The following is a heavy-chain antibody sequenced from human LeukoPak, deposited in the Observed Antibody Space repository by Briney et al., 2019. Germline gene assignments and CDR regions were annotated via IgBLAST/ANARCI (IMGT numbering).Heavy chain of an antibody. Sequence: SETLSLTCAVYGGSFSGYYWSWIRQPPGKGLEWIGEINHSGSTNYNPSLKSRVTISVDTSKNQFSLKLSSATAADTAVYYCARGRRIAMAGHYYGMDVWGQGTTVTVSS. CDR3: ARGRRIAMAGHYYGMDV. CDR2: INHSGST. J-gene: IGHJ6*02. D-gene: IGHD6-19*01. CDR1: GGSFSGYY. V-gene: IGHV4-34*01.